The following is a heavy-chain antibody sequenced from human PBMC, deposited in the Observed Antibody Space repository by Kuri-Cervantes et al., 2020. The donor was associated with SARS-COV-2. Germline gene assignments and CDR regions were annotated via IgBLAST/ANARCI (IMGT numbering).Heavy chain of an antibody. J-gene: IGHJ5*02. D-gene: IGHD2-15*01. CDR3: ARLKRGSNWSDP. CDR2: IYHSGST. V-gene: IGHV4-30-2*01. CDR1: GGSISSGGYY. Sequence: SETLSLTCTVSGGSISSGGYYWSWIRQPPGKGLEWIGYIYHSGSTYYNPSLKSRVTISVDTSKNQFSLKLSSVTAADTAVYYCARLKRGSNWSDPWGQGTLVTVSS.